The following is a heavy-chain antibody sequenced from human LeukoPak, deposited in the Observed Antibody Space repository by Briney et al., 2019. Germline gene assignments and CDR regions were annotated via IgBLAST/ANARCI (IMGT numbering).Heavy chain of an antibody. D-gene: IGHD3-22*01. V-gene: IGHV1-46*01. CDR1: GYTFTSYY. CDR3: ARDLVRYYDSSGYYSLHY. Sequence: GASVKVSCKASGYTFTSYYMHWVRQAPGQGLEWMGINNPSGGSTSYAQKFQGRVTMTRDTSTSTVYMELSSLRSEDTAVYYCARDLVRYYDSSGYYSLHYWGQGTLVTVSS. CDR2: NNPSGGST. J-gene: IGHJ4*02.